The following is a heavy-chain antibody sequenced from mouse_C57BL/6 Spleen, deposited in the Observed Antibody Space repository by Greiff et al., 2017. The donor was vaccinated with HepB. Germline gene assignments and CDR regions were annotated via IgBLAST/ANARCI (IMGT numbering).Heavy chain of an antibody. CDR3: ARGRQLRLFYFDY. CDR2: IYPGSGST. Sequence: QVQLQQPGAELVKPGASVKMSCKASGYTFTSYWITWVKQRPGQGLEWIGDIYPGSGSTNYNEKFKSKATLTVDQSSSTAYMQLSSLTSEDSAVYYRARGRQLRLFYFDYWGQGTTLTVSS. CDR1: GYTFTSYW. D-gene: IGHD3-2*02. J-gene: IGHJ2*01. V-gene: IGHV1-55*01.